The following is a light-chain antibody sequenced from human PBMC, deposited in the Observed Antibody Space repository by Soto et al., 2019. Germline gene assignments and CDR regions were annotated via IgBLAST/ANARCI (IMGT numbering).Light chain of an antibody. CDR2: AAS. J-gene: IGKJ5*01. Sequence: DIQLTPPPSSLSASVGDRVTITCRASQGISNYLAWYQQKPGKVPKLLIYAASTLQSGVPSRFSGSGSGTDFTLTISSLQTADVATYYCQKYNSAPFTFGQGTRLEIK. V-gene: IGKV1-27*01. CDR3: QKYNSAPFT. CDR1: QGISNY.